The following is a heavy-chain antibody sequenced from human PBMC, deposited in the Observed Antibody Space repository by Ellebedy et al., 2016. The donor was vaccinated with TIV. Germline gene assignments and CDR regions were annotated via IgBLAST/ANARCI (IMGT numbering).Heavy chain of an antibody. Sequence: GESLKISCAASGFTLSTSYMSWVRQAPGKGLEWVSVLYTGGTTHYADSVRGRFTISRDNSKNTLYLHMNNLRAEDTAVYFCAKGEVVTTIAAFDIWGQGTMDTVSS. CDR3: AKGEVVTTIAAFDI. J-gene: IGHJ3*02. D-gene: IGHD2-21*02. CDR2: LYTGGTT. V-gene: IGHV3-53*01. CDR1: GFTLSTSY.